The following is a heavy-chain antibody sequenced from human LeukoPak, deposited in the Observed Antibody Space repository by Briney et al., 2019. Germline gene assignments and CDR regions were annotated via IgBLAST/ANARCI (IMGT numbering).Heavy chain of an antibody. J-gene: IGHJ5*02. CDR3: ARGDGEAASLWENWFDP. D-gene: IGHD6-13*01. V-gene: IGHV1-46*01. CDR1: GYTFTSYY. Sequence: ASVKASCKASGYTFTSYYIHWVRQGPGQGLEWMGIINPSGGRTSYAQKFQGRVTMTRDMSTSTVYMELSSLRSEDTAIYYCARGDGEAASLWENWFDPWGQGTLVTVSS. CDR2: INPSGGRT.